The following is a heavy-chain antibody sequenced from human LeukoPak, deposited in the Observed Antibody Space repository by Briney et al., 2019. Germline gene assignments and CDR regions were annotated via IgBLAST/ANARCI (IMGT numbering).Heavy chain of an antibody. CDR2: IYNNGRT. Sequence: SQTLSLTCTVSGGSISSGDYYWSWIRQPPGKGLEWIGYIYNNGRTYYNPSLKSRVTISVDTSKNLFSLKVSFVTAADAAVYYCARGRSSSWSSFDYWGQGTLVTASS. CDR3: ARGRSSSWSSFDY. V-gene: IGHV4-30-4*01. CDR1: GGSISSGDYY. J-gene: IGHJ4*02. D-gene: IGHD6-13*01.